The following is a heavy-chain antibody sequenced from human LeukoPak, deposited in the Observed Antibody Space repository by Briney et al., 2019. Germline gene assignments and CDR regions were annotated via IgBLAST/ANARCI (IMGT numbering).Heavy chain of an antibody. CDR2: VYYSGAT. CDR3: ARRVAVTGIYCFDL. D-gene: IGHD6-19*01. Sequence: SETLSLTCTVSGGSISAYYWSWIRQPPGKGLEWIGYVYYSGATNYNPSLKSRVTISLETSENQFSLRLSSVTAADTAVYYCARRVAVTGIYCFDLWGQGTPVTVSS. J-gene: IGHJ4*02. V-gene: IGHV4-59*08. CDR1: GGSISAYY.